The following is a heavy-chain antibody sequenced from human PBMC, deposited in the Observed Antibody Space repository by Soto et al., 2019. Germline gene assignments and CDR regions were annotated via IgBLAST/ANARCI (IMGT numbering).Heavy chain of an antibody. V-gene: IGHV1-8*01. J-gene: IGHJ6*02. Sequence: GASVKVSCKASGYTFTSYDTNWVRQATGQGLEWMGWMNPNSGNTGYAQKFQGRVTMTRNTSISTAYMELSSLRSEDTAVYYCARVLYYDFWSGYWALGVWYYYGMDVWGQGTTVTVSS. D-gene: IGHD3-3*01. CDR2: MNPNSGNT. CDR3: ARVLYYDFWSGYWALGVWYYYGMDV. CDR1: GYTFTSYD.